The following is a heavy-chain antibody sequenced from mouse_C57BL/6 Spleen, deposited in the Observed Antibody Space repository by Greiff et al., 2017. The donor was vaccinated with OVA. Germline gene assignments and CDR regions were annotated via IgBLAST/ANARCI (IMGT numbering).Heavy chain of an antibody. CDR2: IDPETGGT. D-gene: IGHD1-1*01. CDR3: TRGSSYWYFDV. CDR1: GYTFTDYE. Sequence: VKLMESGAELVRPGASVTLSCKASGYTFTDYEMHWVKQTPVHGLEWIGAIDPETGGTAYNQKFKGKAILTADKSSSTAYMELRSLTSEDSAVYYCTRGSSYWYFDVWAQGPRSPSPQ. V-gene: IGHV1-15*01. J-gene: IGHJ1*03.